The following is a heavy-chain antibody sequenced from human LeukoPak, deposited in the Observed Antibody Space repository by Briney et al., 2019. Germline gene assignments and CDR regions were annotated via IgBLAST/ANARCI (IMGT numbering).Heavy chain of an antibody. J-gene: IGHJ4*02. Sequence: GALRLSCAASGFTFSSYAMSWVRQAPGKGLEWVSAISGSGGSTYYADSVKGRFTISRDNSKNTLYPQMNSLRAEDTAVYYCAKVGRITMIVVVLYYFDYWGQGTLVTVSS. CDR1: GFTFSSYA. CDR2: ISGSGGST. D-gene: IGHD3-22*01. CDR3: AKVGRITMIVVVLYYFDY. V-gene: IGHV3-23*01.